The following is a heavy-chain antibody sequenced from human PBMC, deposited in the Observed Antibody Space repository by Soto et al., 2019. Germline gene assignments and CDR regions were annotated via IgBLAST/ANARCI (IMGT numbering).Heavy chain of an antibody. CDR1: GGSFSGYY. J-gene: IGHJ6*03. D-gene: IGHD2-21*01. CDR2: INHSGST. CDR3: ARIPSHYYYYMDV. Sequence: QVQLQQWGAGLLKPSETLSLTCAVYGGSFSGYYWTWIRQPPGKGLEWIGEINHSGSTNYNPSLKSRVTISVDTSKIQFSLKLSSVTAADTAVYYCARIPSHYYYYMDVWDKGTTVTVSS. V-gene: IGHV4-34*01.